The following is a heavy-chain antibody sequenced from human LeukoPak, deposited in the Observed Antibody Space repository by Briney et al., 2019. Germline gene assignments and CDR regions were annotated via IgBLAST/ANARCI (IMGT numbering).Heavy chain of an antibody. D-gene: IGHD3/OR15-3a*01. V-gene: IGHV4-61*02. Sequence: ASETLSLTCTVSGASINRGSYYWSWIRQPAGKGLEWIGRIYTSGSTNYNPSLKSRVTISVDTSKNQFSLKLSSVTAADTAVYYCARYWAGYWFDPWGQGTLVTVSS. CDR3: ARYWAGYWFDP. J-gene: IGHJ5*02. CDR1: GASINRGSYY. CDR2: IYTSGST.